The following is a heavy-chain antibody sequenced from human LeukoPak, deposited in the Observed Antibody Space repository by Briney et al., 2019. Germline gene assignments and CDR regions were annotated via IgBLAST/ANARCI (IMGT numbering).Heavy chain of an antibody. D-gene: IGHD1-1*01. V-gene: IGHV3-30*03. CDR1: GFTFTCCG. Sequence: GGSLRLSCAASGFTFTCCGMHWVRQAPGKGLEWLAVISYHGSNIYYADSVKGRFTISRDNSKNTAFLQMNSLRPEDTALYYCARKNEQGVTDFWGQGALVTVS. CDR3: ARKNEQGVTDF. CDR2: ISYHGSNI. J-gene: IGHJ4*02.